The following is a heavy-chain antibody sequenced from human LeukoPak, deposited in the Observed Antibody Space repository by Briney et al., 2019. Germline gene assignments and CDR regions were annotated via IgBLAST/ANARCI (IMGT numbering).Heavy chain of an antibody. CDR1: GFTFSSYA. J-gene: IGHJ6*02. CDR3: AAVTLYYYGMDV. Sequence: GGSLRLSCAASGFTFSSYAMHWVRQAPGKGLEWVAVISYDGSNKYYADSVKGRFTISRDNSKNTLYLQMNSLRAEDTAVYYCAAVTLYYYGMDVWGQGTTVTVSS. CDR2: ISYDGSNK. V-gene: IGHV3-30-3*01. D-gene: IGHD4-17*01.